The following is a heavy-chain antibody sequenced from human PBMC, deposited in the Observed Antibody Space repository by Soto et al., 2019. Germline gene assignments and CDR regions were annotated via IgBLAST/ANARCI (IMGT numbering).Heavy chain of an antibody. V-gene: IGHV3-30-3*01. Sequence: QVQLVESGGGVVQPGRSLRLSCAASGFTFSSYAMHWVRQAPGKGLEWVAGISYDGSNKYYADSVKGRFTISRDNSKNTLYLQMNSLRAEDTAVYYCARDRLRSSWYHNSYYYYGMDVWGQGTTVTVSS. D-gene: IGHD6-13*01. CDR2: ISYDGSNK. J-gene: IGHJ6*02. CDR1: GFTFSSYA. CDR3: ARDRLRSSWYHNSYYYYGMDV.